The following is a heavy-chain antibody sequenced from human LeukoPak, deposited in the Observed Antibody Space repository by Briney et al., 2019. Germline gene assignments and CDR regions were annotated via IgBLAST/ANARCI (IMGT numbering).Heavy chain of an antibody. CDR2: ISGSGGST. Sequence: GGSLRLSCAASGFTFSSYAMSWVRQAPGKGLEWVSAISGSGGSTYYADSVKGRFAISRDNSKNTLYLQMNSLRAEDTAVYYCAKGANYYDSSGLDYWGQGTLVTVSS. J-gene: IGHJ4*02. CDR1: GFTFSSYA. V-gene: IGHV3-23*01. D-gene: IGHD3-22*01. CDR3: AKGANYYDSSGLDY.